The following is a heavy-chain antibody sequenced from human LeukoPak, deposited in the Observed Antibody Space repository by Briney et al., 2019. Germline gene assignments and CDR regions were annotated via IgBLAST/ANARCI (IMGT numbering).Heavy chain of an antibody. D-gene: IGHD1-1*01. CDR1: GFTFSSYS. CDR2: ISSSSSTI. V-gene: IGHV3-48*01. J-gene: IGHJ5*02. CDR3: ARDPCGTA. Sequence: PGGSLRLSCAASGFTFSSYSMNWVRQAPGKGLEWVSYISSSSSTIYYADSVKGRFTISRDNAKNSLYLQMNSLRAEDTAVYYCARDPCGTAWGRGTLVTVSS.